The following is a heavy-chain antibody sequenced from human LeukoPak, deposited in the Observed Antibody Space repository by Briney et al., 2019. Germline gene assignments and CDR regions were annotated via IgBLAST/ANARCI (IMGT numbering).Heavy chain of an antibody. D-gene: IGHD3-22*01. CDR3: ARDPEPYDSSGYNDY. V-gene: IGHV3-7*01. Sequence: GGSLRLSCAASGFTFSSYWMSWVRQAPGKGLEWVANIKQDGSEKYYVDSVKGRSTISRDNAKNSLYLQMNSLRAEDTAVYYCARDPEPYDSSGYNDYWGQGTLVTVSS. CDR1: GFTFSSYW. CDR2: IKQDGSEK. J-gene: IGHJ4*02.